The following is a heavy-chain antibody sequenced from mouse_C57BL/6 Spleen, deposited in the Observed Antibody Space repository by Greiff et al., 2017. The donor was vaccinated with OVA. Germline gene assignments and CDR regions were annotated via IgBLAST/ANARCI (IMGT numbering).Heavy chain of an antibody. CDR3: AKYDSLRFDY. V-gene: IGHV1-81*01. J-gene: IGHJ2*01. CDR1: GYTFTSYG. CDR2: IYPRSGNT. D-gene: IGHD2-4*01. Sequence: VKLQQSGAELARPGASVKLSCKASGYTFTSYGISWVKQRTGQGLEWIGEIYPRSGNTYYNEKFKGKATLTADKSSSTAYMEHRSLTSEDSAVYFCAKYDSLRFDYWGQGTTLTVSS.